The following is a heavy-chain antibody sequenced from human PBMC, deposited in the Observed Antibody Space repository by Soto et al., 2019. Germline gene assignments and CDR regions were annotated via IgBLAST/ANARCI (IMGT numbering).Heavy chain of an antibody. J-gene: IGHJ5*02. CDR1: GFTFGDYA. CDR2: IRSKAYGGTT. D-gene: IGHD3-10*01. CDR3: TREGSYFFLSWFDP. V-gene: IGHV3-49*03. Sequence: PGGSLRLSCTASGFTFGDYAMSWFRQAPGKGPEWVGFIRSKAYGGTTEYAASVKGRFTISRDDSKSIAYLQMNSLKTEDTAVYYCTREGSYFFLSWFDPWGQGTLVTGSS.